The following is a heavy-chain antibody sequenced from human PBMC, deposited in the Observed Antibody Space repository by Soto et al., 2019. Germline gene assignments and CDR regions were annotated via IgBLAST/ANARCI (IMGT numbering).Heavy chain of an antibody. D-gene: IGHD3-22*01. CDR2: IKSKTDGGTT. V-gene: IGHV3-15*01. CDR3: TRCYYYDSSGYLSPDAFDI. Sequence: GGSLRLSCAASGFTFSNAWMSWVRQAPGKGLEWVGRIKSKTDGGTTDYAAPVKGRFTISRDDSKNTLYLQMNSLKTEDTAVYYCTRCYYYDSSGYLSPDAFDIWGQGTMVTVSS. J-gene: IGHJ3*02. CDR1: GFTFSNAW.